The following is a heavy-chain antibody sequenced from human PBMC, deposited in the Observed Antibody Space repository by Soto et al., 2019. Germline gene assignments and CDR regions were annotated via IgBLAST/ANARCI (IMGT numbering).Heavy chain of an antibody. Sequence: QVQLVESGGGVVQPGTSLRLSCAASGFTFSRYGLHWVRQAPGKGLEWVALIWYDGSNKYYADSVKGRFSISRDNSKSTLYLQMNSLRAEDTAVYYCARIYGDPYFDYWSQGTLVTVSS. J-gene: IGHJ4*02. CDR2: IWYDGSNK. CDR1: GFTFSRYG. CDR3: ARIYGDPYFDY. V-gene: IGHV3-33*01. D-gene: IGHD4-17*01.